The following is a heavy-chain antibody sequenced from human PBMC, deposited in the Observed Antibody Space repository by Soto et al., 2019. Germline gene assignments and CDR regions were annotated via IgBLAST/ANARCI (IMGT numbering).Heavy chain of an antibody. CDR2: MNTNSGET. CDR3: ARVALAARPRWYNWCDP. CDR1: GYTFTDYD. Sequence: QEQLVQSGAEVKKPGASVKVSCKTSGYTFTDYDINWVRQATGQGLEWIGWMNTNSGETGYAQKFQGRVTMTRSASLSTAYLELSSLRSEDTAVYYCARVALAARPRWYNWCDPWGQGTLVTVSS. V-gene: IGHV1-8*01. D-gene: IGHD6-19*01. J-gene: IGHJ5*02.